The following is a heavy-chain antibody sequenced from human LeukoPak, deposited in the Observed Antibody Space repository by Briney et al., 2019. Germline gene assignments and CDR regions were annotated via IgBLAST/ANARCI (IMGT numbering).Heavy chain of an antibody. CDR3: AKTQGYYDA. Sequence: TGGSLRLSCAASGNPSVSTYWMHWVRQAPGKGLVWVSRINGDGDTTTYADSVKGRFTISRDNSKNTLYLQMNSLRADDTAVYYCAKTQGYYDAWGQGALVTVSS. V-gene: IGHV3-74*01. D-gene: IGHD2-15*01. CDR2: INGDGDTT. J-gene: IGHJ5*02. CDR1: GNPSVSTYW.